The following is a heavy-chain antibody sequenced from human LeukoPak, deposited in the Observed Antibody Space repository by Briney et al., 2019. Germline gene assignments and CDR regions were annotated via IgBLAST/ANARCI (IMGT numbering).Heavy chain of an antibody. D-gene: IGHD2-21*01. Sequence: GASVKVSCKASGDTFITYTFSWVRQAPGQGLEWMGRIIPSLDISNYAQKFQGRVTLTADKSTTTTYMELTSLRTEDTAIYYCARGTYCGSDCYSFEYWGQGTLVTVSS. CDR2: IIPSLDIS. CDR1: GDTFITYT. V-gene: IGHV1-69*02. CDR3: ARGTYCGSDCYSFEY. J-gene: IGHJ4*02.